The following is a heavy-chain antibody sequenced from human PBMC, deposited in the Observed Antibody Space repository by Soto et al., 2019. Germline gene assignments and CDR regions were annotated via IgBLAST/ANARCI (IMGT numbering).Heavy chain of an antibody. Sequence: SETLSLTCTFSCGSIISYYWSWIRQPAGKGLEWIGRIYTSGSTNYNPSLKSRVTMSVDTSKNQFSLKLSSVTAADTAVYYCAREPSRGDWFDPWGQGTLVTVSS. CDR1: CGSIISYY. D-gene: IGHD3-16*01. V-gene: IGHV4-4*07. CDR3: AREPSRGDWFDP. CDR2: IYTSGST. J-gene: IGHJ5*02.